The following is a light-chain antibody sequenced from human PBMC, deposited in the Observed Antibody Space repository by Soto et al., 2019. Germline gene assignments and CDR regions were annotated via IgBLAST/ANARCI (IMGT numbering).Light chain of an antibody. CDR1: QSIISSY. Sequence: EIVLTQSPGTLSLSPGERATLSCRASQSIISSYLAWYQQKPGQAPRLLLFGASARATGIPERFSGYGAGADFTLTISRLEPEDSAVYYCQQYGSSYTFGQGTKVDI. J-gene: IGKJ2*01. CDR2: GAS. V-gene: IGKV3-20*01. CDR3: QQYGSSYT.